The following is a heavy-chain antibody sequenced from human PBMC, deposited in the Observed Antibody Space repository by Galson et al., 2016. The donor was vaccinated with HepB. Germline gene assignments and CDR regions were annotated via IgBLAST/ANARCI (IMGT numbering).Heavy chain of an antibody. V-gene: IGHV1-2*06. CDR3: SRERTGQGGLHV. CDR1: GFAFPDYH. Sequence: SVKVSCKASGFAFPDYHMHWVRQAPGQGLEWMGLINPSGGPNYVQNFQGNLTVTRDSSTTTAYVDLSGLTSGDTAVYYCSRERTGQGGLHVWGQGTTVIVFS. J-gene: IGHJ6*02. CDR2: INPSGGP.